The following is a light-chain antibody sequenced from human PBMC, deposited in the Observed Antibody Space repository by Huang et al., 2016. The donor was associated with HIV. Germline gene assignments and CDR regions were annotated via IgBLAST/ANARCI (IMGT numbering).Light chain of an antibody. CDR1: QSISSW. V-gene: IGKV1-5*03. CDR2: TAS. CDR3: QQYNSYPYT. Sequence: DIQMTQSPSTLSASVGDRVTITCRASQSISSWLAWYQQKPGKAPKRLIYTASSLESGVPSRFSGSGSGTEFTRTISSLQPDDFATYYCQQYNSYPYTFGQGTKLEIK. J-gene: IGKJ2*01.